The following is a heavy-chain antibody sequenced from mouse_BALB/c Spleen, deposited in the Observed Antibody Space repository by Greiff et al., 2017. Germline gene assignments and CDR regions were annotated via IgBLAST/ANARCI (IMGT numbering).Heavy chain of an antibody. CDR3: ARDGDYYGSSYWFAY. V-gene: IGHV5-9-4*01. J-gene: IGHJ3*01. Sequence: EVQGVESGGGLVKPGGSLKLSCAASGFTFSSYAMSWVRQSPEKRLEWVAEISSGGSYTYYPDTVTGRFTISRDNAKNTLYLEMSSLRSEDTAMYYCARDGDYYGSSYWFAYWGQGTLVTVSA. D-gene: IGHD1-1*01. CDR1: GFTFSSYA. CDR2: ISSGGSYT.